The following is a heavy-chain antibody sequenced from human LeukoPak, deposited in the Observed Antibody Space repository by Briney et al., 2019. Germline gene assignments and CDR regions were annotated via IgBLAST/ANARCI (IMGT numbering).Heavy chain of an antibody. CDR1: GGSISSYY. V-gene: IGHV4-59*01. CDR3: ASARLDSSGWYFDL. J-gene: IGHJ2*01. Sequence: SETLSLTCTVSGGSISSYYWSWIRQPPGKGLEWIGYIYYSGSTNYNPSLKSRVTISVDTSKNQFSLKLSSVTAADTAVYYCASARLDSSGWYFDLWGRGTLVTVSS. D-gene: IGHD3/OR15-3a*01. CDR2: IYYSGST.